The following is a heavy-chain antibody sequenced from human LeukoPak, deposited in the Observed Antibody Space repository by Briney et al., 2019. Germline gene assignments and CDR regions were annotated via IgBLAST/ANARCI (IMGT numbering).Heavy chain of an antibody. CDR2: IIPIFGTA. CDR3: AGGILVAQEGYYYYYYMDV. Sequence: SVKVSCKASGGTFSSYAISWVRQAPGQGLEWMGGIIPIFGTANYAQKFQGRVTITADESTSTAYMELSSLRSEDTAVYYCAGGILVAQEGYYYYYYMDVWGKGTTVTVSS. CDR1: GGTFSSYA. J-gene: IGHJ6*03. D-gene: IGHD2-15*01. V-gene: IGHV1-69*01.